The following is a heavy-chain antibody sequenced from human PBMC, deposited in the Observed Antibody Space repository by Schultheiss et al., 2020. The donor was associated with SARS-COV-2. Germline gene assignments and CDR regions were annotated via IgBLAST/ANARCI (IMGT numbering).Heavy chain of an antibody. CDR2: ISAYNGNT. J-gene: IGHJ3*02. D-gene: IGHD3-3*01. V-gene: IGHV1-18*01. Sequence: ASVKVSCKASGYTFTSYGISWVRQAPGQGLEWMGWISAYNGNTNYAQKLQGRVTMTTDTSTSTAYMELRSLRSDDTAVYYCARDPGDEWHRGVYAFDIWGQGTTVTVSS. CDR1: GYTFTSYG. CDR3: ARDPGDEWHRGVYAFDI.